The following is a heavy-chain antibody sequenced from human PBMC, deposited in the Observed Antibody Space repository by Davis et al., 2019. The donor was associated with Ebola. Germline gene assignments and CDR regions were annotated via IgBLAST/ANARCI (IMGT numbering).Heavy chain of an antibody. Sequence: GESLKTSCEASGYSFSSYWIGWVRQMPGKGLEWMGIIYPGDSETRYSPSFEGQVTISVDKSINTAYLQWSSLKASDTAMYYCAREAVASSEFDYWGQGTLVTVSS. CDR3: AREAVASSEFDY. V-gene: IGHV5-51*01. J-gene: IGHJ4*02. D-gene: IGHD6-19*01. CDR2: IYPGDSET. CDR1: GYSFSSYW.